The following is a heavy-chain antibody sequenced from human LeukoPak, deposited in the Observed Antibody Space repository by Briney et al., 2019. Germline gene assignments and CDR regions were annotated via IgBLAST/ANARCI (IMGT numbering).Heavy chain of an antibody. CDR2: MNPNSGNT. CDR3: ARVLRYFDWLLKRYYYYMDV. D-gene: IGHD3-9*01. V-gene: IGHV1-8*01. J-gene: IGHJ6*03. Sequence: ASVKVSCKASGYTFTSYDINWVRQATGQGPEWMGWMNPNSGNTGYAQKFQGRVTMTRNTSISTAYMELSSLRSEDTAVYYCARVLRYFDWLLKRYYYYMDVWGKGTTVTNSS. CDR1: GYTFTSYD.